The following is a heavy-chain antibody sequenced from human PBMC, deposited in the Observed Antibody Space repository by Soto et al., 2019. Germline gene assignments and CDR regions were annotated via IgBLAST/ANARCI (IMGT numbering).Heavy chain of an antibody. CDR1: GDTFSRST. J-gene: IGHJ6*02. CDR2: IIPVFGAT. Sequence: QVQLVQSGADVKKPGSSVKVSCKDSGDTFSRSTFSWVRQAPGQGLEWMGGIIPVFGATNYAQKFQGRVSITADESTGTAYMELTSLRSEDTAVYYCARLYRSPAERNMDVWGQGTTVTVSS. CDR3: ARLYRSPAERNMDV. V-gene: IGHV1-69*01. D-gene: IGHD6-13*01.